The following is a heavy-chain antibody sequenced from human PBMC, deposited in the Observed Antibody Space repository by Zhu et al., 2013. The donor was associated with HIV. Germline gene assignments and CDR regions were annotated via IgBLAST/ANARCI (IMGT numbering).Heavy chain of an antibody. J-gene: IGHJ3*02. CDR1: GGTFSSYA. V-gene: IGHV1-69*01. CDR2: IIPIFGTA. CDR3: ARDRDDSSGYYYPHDAFDI. Sequence: QVQLVQSGAEVKKPGSSVKVSCKASGGTFSSYAISWVRQAPGQGLEWMGGIIPIFGTANYAQKFQGRVTITADESTSTAYMELSSLRSEDTAVYYCARDRDDSSGYYYPHDAFDIWGPRGQWSPSLQ. D-gene: IGHD3-22*01.